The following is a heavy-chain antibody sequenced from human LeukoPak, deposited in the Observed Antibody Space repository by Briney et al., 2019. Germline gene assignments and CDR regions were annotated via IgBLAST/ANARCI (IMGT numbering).Heavy chain of an antibody. J-gene: IGHJ6*02. CDR1: GFTFSGSA. CDR2: IRSKANSYAT. Sequence: PGGSLKLSCAASGFTFSGSAMHWVRQASGKGLEWVGRIRSKANSYATAYAASVKGRFTISRDDSKNTAYLQMNSLKTEDTAVYYCTRHLDTVTTTYYYYYGMDVWGQGTTVTVSS. D-gene: IGHD4-11*01. V-gene: IGHV3-73*01. CDR3: TRHLDTVTTTYYYYYGMDV.